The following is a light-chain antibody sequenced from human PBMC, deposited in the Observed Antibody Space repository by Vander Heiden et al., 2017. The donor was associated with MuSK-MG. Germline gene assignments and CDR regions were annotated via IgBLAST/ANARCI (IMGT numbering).Light chain of an antibody. CDR3: CSYAGSSTCV. Sequence: QSALNQPASVSGSPGQSITISFTGTSSDFGSYNLVSWYQKQPGKATKLMSYEGSKRPSGVSNRFSGSKSGNAASLTISGLQAEDEADYYCCSYAGSSTCVCGTGTKVTVL. J-gene: IGLJ1*01. CDR1: SSDFGSYNL. V-gene: IGLV2-23*01. CDR2: EGS.